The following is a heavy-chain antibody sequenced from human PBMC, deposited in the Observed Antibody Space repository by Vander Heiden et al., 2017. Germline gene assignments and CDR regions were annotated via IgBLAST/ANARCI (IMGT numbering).Heavy chain of an antibody. CDR2: IYHSGNP. V-gene: IGHV4-4*02. CDR3: AGDDLLSGIAY. Sequence: VQLQESGPGLVKPSGTLALTCAVSGVSISVNNWWSWVRQTPGKGLEWIGEIYHSGNPNYNPSLQSRVSISLDKSKNQFSLTLTSVTAADTAMYYCAGDDLLSGIAYWGQGTLVTVSS. J-gene: IGHJ4*02. CDR1: GVSISVNNW. D-gene: IGHD3-3*01.